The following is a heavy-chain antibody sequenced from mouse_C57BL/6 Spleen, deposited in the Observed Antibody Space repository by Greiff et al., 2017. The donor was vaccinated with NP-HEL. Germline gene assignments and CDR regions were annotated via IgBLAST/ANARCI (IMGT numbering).Heavy chain of an antibody. J-gene: IGHJ2*01. CDR2: IYPGDGDT. CDR3: ARLEAYYAYFDY. Sequence: QVHVKQSGPELVKPGASVTISCKASGYAFSSSWMNWVKQRPGKGLEWIGRIYPGDGDTNYNGKFKGKATLTADKSSSTAYMQLSSLTSEDSAVYFCARLEAYYAYFDYWGQGTTLTVSS. D-gene: IGHD1-1*02. V-gene: IGHV1-82*01. CDR1: GYAFSSSW.